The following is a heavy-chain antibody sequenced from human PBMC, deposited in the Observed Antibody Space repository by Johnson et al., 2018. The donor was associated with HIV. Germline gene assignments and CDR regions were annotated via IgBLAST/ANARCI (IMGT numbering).Heavy chain of an antibody. D-gene: IGHD3-22*01. CDR2: IYSGDNT. Sequence: EVQLVESGGGLVQPGGSLRLSCVASGLTVSSNYMTWVRQSPGKGLECVSVIYSGDNTNYADSVKGRFTISRDNAKKTLYLQMNSLRVEDTAVYYCARDSYDSSGYPIWGQGTMVTVSS. CDR3: ARDSYDSSGYPI. CDR1: GLTVSSNY. V-gene: IGHV3-66*01. J-gene: IGHJ3*02.